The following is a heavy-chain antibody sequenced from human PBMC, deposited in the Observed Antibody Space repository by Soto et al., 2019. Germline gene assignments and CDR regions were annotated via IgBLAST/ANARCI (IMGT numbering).Heavy chain of an antibody. CDR1: GYSFTGHY. CDR2: VNPNSGNT. D-gene: IGHD3-16*02. Sequence: QVQLVQSGAAGKKPGASVKVSCKVSGYSFTGHYIHWVRQAPGQGLEWMGWVNPNSGNTGNATKCQGRITITRETSRNTVNMELSRRTSDAPAVYYGAKDRTSTVGGVIDSAVVDVWGQGKMVTVSS. V-gene: IGHV1-2*02. CDR3: AKDRTSTVGGVIDSAVVDV. J-gene: IGHJ3*01.